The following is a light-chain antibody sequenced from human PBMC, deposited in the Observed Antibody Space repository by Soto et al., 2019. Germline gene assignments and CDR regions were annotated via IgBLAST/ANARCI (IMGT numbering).Light chain of an antibody. J-gene: IGKJ1*01. CDR1: QGIRHD. Sequence: DIQLTQSPSFLSASVGDRVTITCRASQGIRHDLGWYQQKPGKAPKRLIYTASSLQSGVPPRFSGSGSGTKFTLTISSLQPEDFATYYCLQNNSYPVTFGQGTKVDIK. CDR2: TAS. CDR3: LQNNSYPVT. V-gene: IGKV1-17*01.